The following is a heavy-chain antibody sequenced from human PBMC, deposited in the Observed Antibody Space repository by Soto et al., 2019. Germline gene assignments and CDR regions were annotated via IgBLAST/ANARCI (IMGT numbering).Heavy chain of an antibody. D-gene: IGHD2-2*01. J-gene: IGHJ6*02. Sequence: RASVKVSCKASGYTFTSYGISWVRQAPGQGLEWMGWISAYNGNTNYAQKLQGRVTMTTDTSTSTAYMELRSLRSDDTAVYYCALRSRDIVVVPAARLDYYGMDVWGQGTTVTVSS. CDR3: ALRSRDIVVVPAARLDYYGMDV. CDR2: ISAYNGNT. V-gene: IGHV1-18*01. CDR1: GYTFTSYG.